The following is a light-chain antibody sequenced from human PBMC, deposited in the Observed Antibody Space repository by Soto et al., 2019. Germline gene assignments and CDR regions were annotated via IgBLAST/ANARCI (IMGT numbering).Light chain of an antibody. V-gene: IGLV2-18*01. Sequence: QSALTQPPSVSGSPGQSVTISCTGTSSDVGSYDRVSWYQQPPGTAPKLMIYEVTKRPSGVPNRFSGSKSGNTASLTISGLQAEDEADYFCCLYTGSNTYVFGTGTKLTVL. CDR3: CLYTGSNTYV. CDR2: EVT. J-gene: IGLJ1*01. CDR1: SSDVGSYDR.